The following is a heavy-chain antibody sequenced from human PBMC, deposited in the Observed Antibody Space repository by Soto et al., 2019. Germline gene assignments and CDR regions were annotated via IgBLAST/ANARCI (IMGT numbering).Heavy chain of an antibody. J-gene: IGHJ4*02. CDR1: GFTFSHYT. V-gene: IGHV3-23*01. Sequence: PGGSLRLSCVASGFTFSHYTLNWVRRAPGKGLEWVSTISDRPTGHTHYAESVRGRFTISRDDSGDTVFLQMDSLRAEDTAVYYCTTRMTAHFDYWGQGVLVTVSS. CDR2: ISDRPTGHT. CDR3: TTRMTAHFDY. D-gene: IGHD2-21*02.